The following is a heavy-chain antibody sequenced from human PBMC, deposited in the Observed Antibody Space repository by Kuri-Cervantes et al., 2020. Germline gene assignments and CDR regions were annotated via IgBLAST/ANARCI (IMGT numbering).Heavy chain of an antibody. D-gene: IGHD6-13*01. CDR2: INPNSGGT. J-gene: IGHJ4*02. CDR1: GYTFSGYY. Sequence: SCKASGYTFSGYYMHWVRQAPGQGLEWMGWINPNSGGTNYAQKFQGWVTMTRDTSISTDYMELSRLRSDDTAVYYCARIAAAGYDYWGQGTLVTVSS. CDR3: ARIAAAGYDY. V-gene: IGHV1-2*04.